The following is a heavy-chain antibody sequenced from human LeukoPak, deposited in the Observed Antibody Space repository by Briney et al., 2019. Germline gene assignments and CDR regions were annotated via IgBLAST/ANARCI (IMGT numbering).Heavy chain of an antibody. CDR3: AIISVAVAAAPFDY. D-gene: IGHD6-19*01. J-gene: IGHJ4*02. CDR1: GVSISSSSYY. V-gene: IGHV4-39*01. CDR2: IYYSGST. Sequence: SETLSLTCTVSGVSISSSSYYWGWLRQPPGKGLEWIGSIYYSGSTYDNPSHKSRVIICVDTYKNLFSLKLSSVTAADTAVYYCAIISVAVAAAPFDYWGQGTLVTVSS.